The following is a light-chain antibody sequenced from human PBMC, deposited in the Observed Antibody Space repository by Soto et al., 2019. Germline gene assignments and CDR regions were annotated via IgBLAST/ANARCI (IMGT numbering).Light chain of an antibody. CDR2: GAS. J-gene: IGKJ1*01. Sequence: EIVLTQSPGTLSLSPGERATLSCRASQSVSSSYLAWYQQNRGQAPRLLIYGASSMGPGIPDRFGGSGSGTDFTLTISRLEPEDFAVYYCQQYGSSRWTFGQGTKVEIK. V-gene: IGKV3-20*01. CDR1: QSVSSSY. CDR3: QQYGSSRWT.